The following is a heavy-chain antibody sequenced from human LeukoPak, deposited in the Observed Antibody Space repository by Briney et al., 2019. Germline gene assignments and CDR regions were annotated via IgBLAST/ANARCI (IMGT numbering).Heavy chain of an antibody. CDR2: MNPNSGNT. Sequence: ASVKVSCTASGYTFTSYDINWVRQATGQGLEWMGWMNPNSGNTGYAQKFQGRVTMTRNTSISTAYMELSSLRSEDTAVYYCARVPPDYSDFWSGYYFFAYSGQPSLVTASS. CDR1: GYTFTSYD. J-gene: IGHJ4*02. CDR3: ARVPPDYSDFWSGYYFFAY. D-gene: IGHD3-3*01. V-gene: IGHV1-8*01.